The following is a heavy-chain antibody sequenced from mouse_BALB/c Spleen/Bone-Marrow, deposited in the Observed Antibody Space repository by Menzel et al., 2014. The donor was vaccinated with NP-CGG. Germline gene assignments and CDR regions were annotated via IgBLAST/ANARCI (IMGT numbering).Heavy chain of an antibody. CDR2: IWAGGST. V-gene: IGHV2-9*02. Sequence: VQLQQSGPGLVAPSQSLSITCTVSGFSLTSYGVHWVRQPPEKVLEWLGVIWAGGSTNYNSALMPRLSISKDNSKSQVCLKMNSLQTDDTAMYYCARGSYYEGAMDYWGQGTSVTVSS. J-gene: IGHJ4*01. CDR1: GFSLTSYG. CDR3: ARGSYYEGAMDY. D-gene: IGHD1-1*01.